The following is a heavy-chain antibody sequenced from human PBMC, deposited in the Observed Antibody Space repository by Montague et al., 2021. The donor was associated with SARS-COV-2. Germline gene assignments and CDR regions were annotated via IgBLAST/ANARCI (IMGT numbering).Heavy chain of an antibody. V-gene: IGHV3-30*04. J-gene: IGHJ4*02. CDR2: ISYDGTNE. D-gene: IGHD6-13*01. CDR1: GFTFSSYA. CDR3: AREGITAAGKDFDY. Sequence: SLRLSCAASGFTFSSYAMHWVRQAPGKGLEWVAVISYDGTNEYCADSVKGRFTISRDNSKNTLYPQMNSLRAEDTAVYYCAREGITAAGKDFDYWGQGTLVTVSP.